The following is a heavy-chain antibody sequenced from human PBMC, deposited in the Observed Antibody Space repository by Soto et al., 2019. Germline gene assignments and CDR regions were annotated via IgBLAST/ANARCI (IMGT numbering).Heavy chain of an antibody. CDR3: ARRLGRCFDY. J-gene: IGHJ4*02. CDR2: IFYSGNT. V-gene: IGHV4-39*01. D-gene: IGHD3-10*01. Sequence: QLQLQESGPGLVKPSETLSLTCTVSGGSITTNSYYWGWIRQSPGKGLEWIGNIFYSGNTYYNPSLKSRGTIDVDTSTNQCALKVPSVTAADTAVYYCARRLGRCFDYWGQGTLVTVSS. CDR1: GGSITTNSYY.